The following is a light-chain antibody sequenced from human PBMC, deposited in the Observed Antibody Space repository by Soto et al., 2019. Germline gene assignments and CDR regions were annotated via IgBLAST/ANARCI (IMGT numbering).Light chain of an antibody. V-gene: IGKV3-11*01. CDR1: QTFSSH. CDR3: QQRSNWPPVIT. J-gene: IGKJ5*01. CDR2: DAS. Sequence: EIVLTQSPATLSLSPGERATLSCRASQTFSSHLAWYQQKPGQAPRLLIYDASKRATGIPARFSGRGSGTDFTFTISSLAPEDFAVYYCQQRSNWPPVITFGQGTRLEIK.